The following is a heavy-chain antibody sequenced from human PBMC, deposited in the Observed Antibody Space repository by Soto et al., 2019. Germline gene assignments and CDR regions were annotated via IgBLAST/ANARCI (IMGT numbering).Heavy chain of an antibody. CDR1: GFTFSSYA. Sequence: GGSLRLSCAASGFTFSSYAMSWVRQAPGKGLEWVSAISGSGGSTYYADSVKGRFTISRDNSKSTLYLQMNSLRAEDTAVYYCAKDRTTVVRGRPYYYYGMDVWGQGTTVTVSS. V-gene: IGHV3-23*01. CDR3: AKDRTTVVRGRPYYYYGMDV. D-gene: IGHD4-17*01. J-gene: IGHJ6*02. CDR2: ISGSGGST.